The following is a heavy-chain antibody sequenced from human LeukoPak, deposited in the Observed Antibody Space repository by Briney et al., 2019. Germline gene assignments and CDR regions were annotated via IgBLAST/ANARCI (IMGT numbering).Heavy chain of an antibody. J-gene: IGHJ4*02. CDR1: GGSISSGGYY. V-gene: IGHV4-31*03. Sequence: SETLSLTCTVSGGSISSGGYYWSWIRQHPGKGLEWIGYIYYSGSTYYNPSLKSRVTISVDTSKNQFSLKLSSVTAADTAAYYCARETQQLGDFDYWGQGTLVTVSS. CDR2: IYYSGST. CDR3: ARETQQLGDFDY. D-gene: IGHD6-13*01.